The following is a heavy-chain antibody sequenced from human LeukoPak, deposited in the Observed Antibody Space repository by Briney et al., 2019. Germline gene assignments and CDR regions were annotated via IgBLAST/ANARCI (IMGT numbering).Heavy chain of an antibody. CDR1: GYTFTSYD. V-gene: IGHV1-8*03. CDR3: ARGFPVYSSSWASLYYFDY. Sequence: ASVKVSCKASGYTFTSYDINWVRQATGQGLEWMGWMNPNSGNTGYAQKFQGRVTITRNTSISTAYMELSSLRSEDTAVYYCARGFPVYSSSWASLYYFDYWGQGTLVTVSS. D-gene: IGHD6-13*01. J-gene: IGHJ4*02. CDR2: MNPNSGNT.